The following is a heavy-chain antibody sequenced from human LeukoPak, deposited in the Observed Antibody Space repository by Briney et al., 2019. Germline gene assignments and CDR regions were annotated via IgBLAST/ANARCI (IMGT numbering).Heavy chain of an antibody. V-gene: IGHV4-61*05. CDR3: ARVRAPSSSWLYYFDY. D-gene: IGHD6-13*01. CDR2: IYTSGST. CDR1: GGSISSSSYY. J-gene: IGHJ4*02. Sequence: SETLSLTCTVSGGSISSSSYYWGWIRQPPGKGLEWIGRIYTSGSTNYNPSLKSRVTMSVDTSKNQFSLKLSSVTAADTAVYYCARVRAPSSSWLYYFDYWGQGTLVTVSS.